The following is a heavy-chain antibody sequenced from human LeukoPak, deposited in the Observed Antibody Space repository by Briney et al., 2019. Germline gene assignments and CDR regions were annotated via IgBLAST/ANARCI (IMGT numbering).Heavy chain of an antibody. Sequence: SETLSLTCTVSGGSISSSSYYWGWIRQPPGKGLEWIGSIYYSGSTYYNPSLKSRVTISVDTSKNQFSLKLSSVTAADTAVYYCAREVGSCSGGSCYRRIRYYFDYWGQGTLVTVSS. J-gene: IGHJ4*02. CDR2: IYYSGST. CDR1: GGSISSSSYY. D-gene: IGHD2-15*01. CDR3: AREVGSCSGGSCYRRIRYYFDY. V-gene: IGHV4-39*07.